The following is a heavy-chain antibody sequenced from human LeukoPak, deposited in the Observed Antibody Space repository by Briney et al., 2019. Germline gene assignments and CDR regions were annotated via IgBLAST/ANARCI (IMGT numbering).Heavy chain of an antibody. Sequence: PGGSLRLSCAASGFTFSTYSMNWVRQAPGKGLEWVSSISSSSSYMYYADSVKGRFTISRDNAKSSLYLQMNSLRAEDTAVYYCARDLSSGRLSYYDYMDVWGQGTTVTVSS. CDR2: ISSSSSYM. CDR1: GFTFSTYS. D-gene: IGHD2-15*01. J-gene: IGHJ6*02. CDR3: ARDLSSGRLSYYDYMDV. V-gene: IGHV3-21*01.